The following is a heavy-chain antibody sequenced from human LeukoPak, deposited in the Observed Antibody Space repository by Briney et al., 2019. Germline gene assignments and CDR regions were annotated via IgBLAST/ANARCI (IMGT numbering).Heavy chain of an antibody. J-gene: IGHJ6*02. V-gene: IGHV3-23*01. D-gene: IGHD2-8*01. CDR1: GFIFCGYS. CDR2: LGRTGEYK. CDR3: VNDRPCDTCMPMDA. Sequence: PGVPLRLSSFTSGFIFCGYSMRRVRQAPGKGLGGGAGLGRTGEYKYYADGVTGRFTISRDNSQDTVSLQMNSLRAEDSAIYYCVNDRPCDTCMPMDAWGQGTTVTVSS.